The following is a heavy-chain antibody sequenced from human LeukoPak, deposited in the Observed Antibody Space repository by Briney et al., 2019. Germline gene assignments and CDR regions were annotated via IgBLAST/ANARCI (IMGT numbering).Heavy chain of an antibody. CDR3: ARPSDTAMAYTNDDAFDI. CDR1: GFTFSSYG. CDR2: ISYDGSNK. D-gene: IGHD5-18*01. V-gene: IGHV3-30*03. Sequence: GRSLRLSCAASGFTFSSYGMHWVRQAPGKGLEWVAVISYDGSNKYYADSVKGRFTISRDNAKNSLYLQMNSLRAEDTAVYYCARPSDTAMAYTNDDAFDIWGQGTMVTVSS. J-gene: IGHJ3*02.